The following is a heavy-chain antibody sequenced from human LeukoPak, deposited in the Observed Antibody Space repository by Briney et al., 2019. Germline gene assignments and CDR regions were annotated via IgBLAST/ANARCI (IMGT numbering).Heavy chain of an antibody. CDR3: ARVYSSSGWYGSFQH. D-gene: IGHD6-19*01. Sequence: PSETLSLTCTVSGGSISGYYWSWIRQPPGKGLEWIGYIYYSGSTNYNPSLNIRVTISVDTSKNQFSLRLISVTAADTAVYYCARVYSSSGWYGSFQHWGQGTLVSVSS. CDR2: IYYSGST. V-gene: IGHV4-59*01. J-gene: IGHJ1*01. CDR1: GGSISGYY.